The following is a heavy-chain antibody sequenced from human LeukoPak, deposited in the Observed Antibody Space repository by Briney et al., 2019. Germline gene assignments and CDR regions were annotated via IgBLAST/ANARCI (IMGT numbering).Heavy chain of an antibody. V-gene: IGHV3-23*01. CDR2: ISGSGGST. D-gene: IGHD3-22*01. CDR3: AKDAGYYDSSGYSPQFFIYFDY. J-gene: IGHJ4*02. Sequence: QSGGSLRLSCAASGFTFSSYAMSWVRQAPGKGLEWVSAISGSGGSTYYADSVKGRFTISRDNSKNTLYLQMNSLRAEDTAVYYCAKDAGYYDSSGYSPQFFIYFDYWGQGTLVTVSS. CDR1: GFTFSSYA.